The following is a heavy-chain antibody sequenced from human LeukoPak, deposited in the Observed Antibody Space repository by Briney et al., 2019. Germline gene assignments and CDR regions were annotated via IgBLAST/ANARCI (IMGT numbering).Heavy chain of an antibody. CDR2: ISGSSSTI. D-gene: IGHD3-3*01. CDR1: GFTFSSYS. Sequence: PGGSLRLSCAASGFTFSSYSMNWVRQAPGKGLEWGPYISGSSSTIYYADSVKGRFTISRDNGKNTLYLQMNSLRAEDTAVYYCAKTLTIFGVVINSPGFDPWGQGTLVTVSS. V-gene: IGHV3-48*01. CDR3: AKTLTIFGVVINSPGFDP. J-gene: IGHJ5*02.